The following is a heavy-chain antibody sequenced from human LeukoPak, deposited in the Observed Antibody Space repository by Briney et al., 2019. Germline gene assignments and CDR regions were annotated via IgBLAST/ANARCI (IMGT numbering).Heavy chain of an antibody. D-gene: IGHD3-16*01. J-gene: IGHJ4*02. CDR2: IYYTGST. CDR1: GGSISSYY. V-gene: IGHV4-59*01. CDR3: ARGAYIWGTSYYFDY. Sequence: PSETLSLTCTVSGGSISSYYWSWIRQPPGKGLEWMGYIYYTGSTNYNPSLKSRVTISVDTSTNQCSLKLDSVTAADTAVYYCARGAYIWGTSYYFDYWGQGTLVTVSS.